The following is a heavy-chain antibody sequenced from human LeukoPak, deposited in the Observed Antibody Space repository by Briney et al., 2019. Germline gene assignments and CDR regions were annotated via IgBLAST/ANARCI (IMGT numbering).Heavy chain of an antibody. Sequence: GGSLRLSCAASGFTFTNSGMHWVRQAPGRGLEWVAFIQFHGGDIFYADSVEGRFTISRDNSKNTLYLQMNSLRPEDTAVYYCARDNWVDCWGQGTLVTVSS. CDR3: ARDNWVDC. J-gene: IGHJ5*01. CDR2: IQFHGGDI. V-gene: IGHV3-30*02. CDR1: GFTFTNSG.